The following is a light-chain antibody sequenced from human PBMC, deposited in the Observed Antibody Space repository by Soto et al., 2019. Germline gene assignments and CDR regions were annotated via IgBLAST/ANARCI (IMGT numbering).Light chain of an antibody. CDR1: QSVDSNY. CDR3: QQYGGSPHIT. Sequence: EIVLTQSPGTLSLSPGERATLSCRASQSVDSNYLAWYQQKPGQAPRLLIYAASSRATGIPDRFSGSGSGTDFTLTISRLEPEDFAVFYCQQYGGSPHITFGQGTRLEIK. V-gene: IGKV3-20*01. J-gene: IGKJ5*01. CDR2: AAS.